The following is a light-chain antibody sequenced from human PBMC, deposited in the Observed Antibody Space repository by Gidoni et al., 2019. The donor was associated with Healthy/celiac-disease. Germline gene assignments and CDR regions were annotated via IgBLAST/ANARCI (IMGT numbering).Light chain of an antibody. V-gene: IGKV1-39*01. Sequence: DIQMTQSPSSLSASVGDIVTITCRASQSISSYLNWYQQKPGKAPKLMIYAASSLQSGVPSRFSGSGSGTEFTLTISSLQPEDFATYYCQQSYRTPRTFXXXTKVEIK. CDR2: AAS. CDR1: QSISSY. J-gene: IGKJ1*01. CDR3: QQSYRTPRT.